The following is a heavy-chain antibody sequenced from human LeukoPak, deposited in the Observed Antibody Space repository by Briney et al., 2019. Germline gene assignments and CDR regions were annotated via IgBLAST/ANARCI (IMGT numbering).Heavy chain of an antibody. CDR3: ARAPGFGELSYDY. V-gene: IGHV1-2*02. CDR1: GYTFTGYY. J-gene: IGHJ4*02. CDR2: INPNSGGT. Sequence: ASVKVSCKASGYTFTGYYMHWVRQAPGQGLEWMGWINPNSGGTNYAQKFQGRVTMTRDTSISTAYMELSSLRSEDTAVYYCARAPGFGELSYDYWGQGTLVTVSS. D-gene: IGHD3-10*01.